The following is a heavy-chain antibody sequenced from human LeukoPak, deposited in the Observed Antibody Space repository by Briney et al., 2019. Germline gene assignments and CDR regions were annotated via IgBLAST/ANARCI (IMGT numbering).Heavy chain of an antibody. D-gene: IGHD6-19*01. V-gene: IGHV4-4*02. CDR2: IYHSGST. Sequence: PSGTLSLTCAVSGGSISSSNCWSWVRQPPGKGLEWIGEIYHSGSTNYNPSLKSRVTISVDKSKNQFSLKLSSVTAADTAVYYCATVFAPWLANLYYFDYWGQGTLVTVSS. J-gene: IGHJ4*02. CDR1: GGSISSSNC. CDR3: ATVFAPWLANLYYFDY.